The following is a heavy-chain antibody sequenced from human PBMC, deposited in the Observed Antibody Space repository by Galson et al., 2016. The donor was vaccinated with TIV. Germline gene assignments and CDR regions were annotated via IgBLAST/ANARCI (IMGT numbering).Heavy chain of an antibody. CDR1: GYTFTTYW. Sequence: QSGAEVKKPGESLKISCKGSGYTFTTYWIAWVRQMPGKGLEWMGIIYPGDSAAEYSPSFQGQVPIPVDKSISTAYLHWGSLKASDTAMYYCARTYCTTTSCPKAHFYYGLDVWGQGTTVTVSS. CDR3: ARTYCTTTSCPKAHFYYGLDV. D-gene: IGHD2-2*01. V-gene: IGHV5-51*01. J-gene: IGHJ6*02. CDR2: IYPGDSAA.